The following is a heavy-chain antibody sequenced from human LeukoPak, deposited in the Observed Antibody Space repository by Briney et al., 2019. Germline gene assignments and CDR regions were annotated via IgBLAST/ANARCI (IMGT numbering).Heavy chain of an antibody. CDR1: GFTVSSHY. D-gene: IGHD4-11*01. CDR3: ARLGDYSNKD. J-gene: IGHJ4*02. CDR2: TDSGGST. Sequence: GGSLRLSCAASGFTVSSHYMSWVRQAPGGGLEWVSVTDSGGSTSYADSVKGRFTISRDTSKNTLYLQMNGLRAEDTAVYYCARLGDYSNKDWGQGTLVTVSS. V-gene: IGHV3-53*01.